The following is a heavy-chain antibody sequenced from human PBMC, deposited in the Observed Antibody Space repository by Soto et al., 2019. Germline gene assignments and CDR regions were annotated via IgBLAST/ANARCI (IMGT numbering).Heavy chain of an antibody. J-gene: IGHJ4*02. CDR1: GGSVSSVFHN. CDR2: MDDVGTS. Sequence: QVQLQESGPRLVTPSRTLSLTCTVSGGSVSSVFHNWSWLLQSPGKCLQWKGDMDDVGTSSFNPSLRSRMTMSVATSTNKCSLQLSSVTADDTTVYDCAGKGLAYGDSATLDSGGEGTLVTVSS. CDR3: AGKGLAYGDSATLDS. D-gene: IGHD4-17*01. V-gene: IGHV4-30-4*01.